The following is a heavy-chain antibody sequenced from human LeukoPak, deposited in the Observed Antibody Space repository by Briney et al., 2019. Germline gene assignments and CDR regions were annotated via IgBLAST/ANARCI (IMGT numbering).Heavy chain of an antibody. D-gene: IGHD2-15*01. CDR2: IKQDGSEK. J-gene: IGHJ4*02. CDR1: GFTFSSYA. Sequence: GGSLRLSCAASGFTFSSYAMSWVRQAPGKGLEWVANIKQDGSEKYYVVSVKGRFTISRDNAKNSLYLQMNSLRAEDTAVYYCARDLLYWGQGTLVTVSS. CDR3: ARDLLY. V-gene: IGHV3-7*05.